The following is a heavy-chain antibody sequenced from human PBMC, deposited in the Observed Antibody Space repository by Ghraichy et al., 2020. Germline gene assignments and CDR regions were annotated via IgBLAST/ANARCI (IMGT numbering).Heavy chain of an antibody. D-gene: IGHD3-16*02. J-gene: IGHJ3*02. Sequence: SETLSLTCAVYGGSFSGYYWSWIRQPPGKGLEWIGEINHSGSTNYNPSLKSRVTISVDTSKNQFSLKLSSVTAADTAVYYCASAPLRLHDYVWGSYRYAFGIWGQGTMVTGSS. CDR1: GGSFSGYY. CDR2: INHSGST. V-gene: IGHV4-34*01. CDR3: ASAPLRLHDYVWGSYRYAFGI.